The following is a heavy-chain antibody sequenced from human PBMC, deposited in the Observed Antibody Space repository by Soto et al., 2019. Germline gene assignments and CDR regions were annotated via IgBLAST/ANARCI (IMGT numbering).Heavy chain of an antibody. CDR1: GGSISSSSYY. J-gene: IGHJ4*02. CDR2: IYYSGST. V-gene: IGHV4-39*01. Sequence: QLQLQESGPGLVKPSETLSLTCTVSGGSISSSSYYWGWIRQPPGKGLEWIGSIYYSGSTYYNPSLKSRVTISVDTSKNQFSLKLSSVTAADTAVYYCARTGGLRVTFGGVIVTNGKAADYWGQGTLVTVSS. D-gene: IGHD3-16*02. CDR3: ARTGGLRVTFGGVIVTNGKAADY.